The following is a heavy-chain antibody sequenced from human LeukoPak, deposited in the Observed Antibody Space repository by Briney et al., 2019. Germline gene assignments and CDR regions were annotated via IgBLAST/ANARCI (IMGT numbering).Heavy chain of an antibody. CDR2: ISYDGSNK. Sequence: GGSLRLSCAASGFTFSSYAMHWVRQAPGKGLEWVAVISYDGSNKYYADSVKGRFTISRDNSKNTLYLQMNSLRSEDTAVYYCARGVVYSRPYFDYWGQGTLVTVSS. D-gene: IGHD5-12*01. V-gene: IGHV3-30-3*01. J-gene: IGHJ4*02. CDR1: GFTFSSYA. CDR3: ARGVVYSRPYFDY.